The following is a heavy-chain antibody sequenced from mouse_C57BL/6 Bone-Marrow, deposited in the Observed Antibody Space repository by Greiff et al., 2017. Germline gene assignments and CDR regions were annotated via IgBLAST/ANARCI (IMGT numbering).Heavy chain of an antibody. V-gene: IGHV1-15*01. Sequence: VKLVESGAELVRPGASVTLSCKASGYTFTDYEMHWVKQTPVHGLEWIGAIDPETGGTAYNEKFKGKATLTADKSSSTAYMELRSLTSEDSAVYFCARNFRFAYWGQGTLVTVSA. CDR2: IDPETGGT. CDR3: ARNFRFAY. CDR1: GYTFTDYE. J-gene: IGHJ3*01.